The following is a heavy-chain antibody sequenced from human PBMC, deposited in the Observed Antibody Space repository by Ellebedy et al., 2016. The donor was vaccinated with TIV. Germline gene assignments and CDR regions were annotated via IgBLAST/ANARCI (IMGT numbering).Heavy chain of an antibody. V-gene: IGHV3-53*05. CDR2: IYSGGST. D-gene: IGHD2-21*02. Sequence: GESLKISCAASGFTVSSNYMSWVRQAPGKGLEWVSVIYSGGSTYYADSVKGRFTISRDNSKNTLYLQMNSLRAEDTAVYYCARDGDENCGGDCYYYYYGMDVWGQGTTVTVSS. CDR1: GFTVSSNY. CDR3: ARDGDENCGGDCYYYYYGMDV. J-gene: IGHJ6*02.